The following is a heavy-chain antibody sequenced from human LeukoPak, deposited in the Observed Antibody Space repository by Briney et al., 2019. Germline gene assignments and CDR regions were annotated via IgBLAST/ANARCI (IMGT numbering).Heavy chain of an antibody. V-gene: IGHV4-39*01. J-gene: IGHJ3*02. D-gene: IGHD6-13*01. CDR1: GCSISSSSYY. Sequence: SESLSLTCTVSGCSISSSSYYWGRIRQPPGKGLEWIGSIYYSWRPYYNPSLKSRIIICVDTTNNQFSQKISSMTAANTAVYYCARHEIAAAGNDAFDIWGQGTRVTVSA. CDR2: IYYSWRP. CDR3: ARHEIAAAGNDAFDI.